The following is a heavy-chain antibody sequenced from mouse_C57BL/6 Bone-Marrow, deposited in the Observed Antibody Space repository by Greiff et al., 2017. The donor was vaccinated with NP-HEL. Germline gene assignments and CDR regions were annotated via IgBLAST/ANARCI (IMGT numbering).Heavy chain of an antibody. CDR3: ARGSVDYYGSSYDGFAY. CDR2: INPNNGGT. J-gene: IGHJ3*01. CDR1: GYTFTDYN. V-gene: IGHV1-18*01. Sequence: VQLKESGPELVKPGASVKIPCKASGYTFTDYNMDWVKQSHGKSLEWIGDINPNNGGTIYNQKFKGKATLTVDKSSSTAYMELRSLTSEDTAVYYCARGSVDYYGSSYDGFAYWGQGTLVTVSA. D-gene: IGHD1-1*01.